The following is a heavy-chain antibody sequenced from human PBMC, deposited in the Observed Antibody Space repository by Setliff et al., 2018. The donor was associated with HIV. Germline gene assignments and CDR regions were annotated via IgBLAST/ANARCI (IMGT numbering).Heavy chain of an antibody. D-gene: IGHD1-7*01. CDR2: IYGPGST. CDR3: AKRAVQDGTVTSSNWFES. J-gene: IGHJ5*01. Sequence: KPSETLSLTCAVSGDSIGTYSWHWLRQPPGKGLEWIGYIYGPGSTGYNPSLTSRVTMSTDTPNNRFALKLTSVTAADTAVYYCAKRAVQDGTVTSSNWFESWGQGTLVTVSS. V-gene: IGHV4-4*09. CDR1: GDSIGTYS.